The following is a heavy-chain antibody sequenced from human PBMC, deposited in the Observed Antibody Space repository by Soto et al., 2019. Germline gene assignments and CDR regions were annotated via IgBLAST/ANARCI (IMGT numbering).Heavy chain of an antibody. CDR2: IWNDGSNK. J-gene: IGHJ6*02. Sequence: QVQLVESGGGVVQPGRSLRLSCVASEFSFSSHGMHWVRQGPGKGLEWVAVIWNDGSNKYYADSVKGRFTISRDNSKNTLYLQMDSLRAEDTAVYYCATVGPLTTHYGMDVWGQGTAVTVSS. D-gene: IGHD1-1*01. CDR3: ATVGPLTTHYGMDV. CDR1: EFSFSSHG. V-gene: IGHV3-33*01.